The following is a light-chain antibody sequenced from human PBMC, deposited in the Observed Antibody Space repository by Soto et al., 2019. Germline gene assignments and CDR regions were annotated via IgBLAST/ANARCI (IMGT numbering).Light chain of an antibody. J-gene: IGKJ3*01. Sequence: EIVLTQSPGTLSLSPGERATLSCRASQSVSGSFLAWYQQKLGQSPRLLIYGASTRATGIPARFSGSGSGTEFTLTISSLQSEDFAVYYCQQYNNWPPVTFGPGTKVDI. CDR2: GAS. CDR3: QQYNNWPPVT. V-gene: IGKV3-15*01. CDR1: QSVSGSF.